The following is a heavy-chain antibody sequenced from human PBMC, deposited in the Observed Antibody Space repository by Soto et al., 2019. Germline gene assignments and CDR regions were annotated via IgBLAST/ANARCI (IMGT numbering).Heavy chain of an antibody. D-gene: IGHD3-3*01. V-gene: IGHV4-39*01. CDR3: ARRRDCDFWSGYYDPHYYGMDV. CDR1: GGSISSSSYY. Sequence: PSETLSLTCTVSGGSISSSSYYWGWIRQPPGKGLEWIGSIYYSGSTYYNPSLKSRVTISVDTSKNQFSLKLSSVTAADTAVYYCARRRDCDFWSGYYDPHYYGMDVWGQGTTVT. J-gene: IGHJ6*01. CDR2: IYYSGST.